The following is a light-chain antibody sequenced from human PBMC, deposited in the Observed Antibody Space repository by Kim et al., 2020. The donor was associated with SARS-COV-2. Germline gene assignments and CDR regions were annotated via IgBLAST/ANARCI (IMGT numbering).Light chain of an antibody. Sequence: GPPVTTPSPGTSRGVVGYGLVSWDQQFPGKAPKLIIYDFYNRPSAVPDRFSGSKSGNTASLTISGLQTEDEDDYYCCSYAGSFSWVFGGGTQLTVL. J-gene: IGLJ3*02. CDR3: CSYAGSFSWV. CDR1: SRGVVGYGL. V-gene: IGLV2-11*01. CDR2: DFY.